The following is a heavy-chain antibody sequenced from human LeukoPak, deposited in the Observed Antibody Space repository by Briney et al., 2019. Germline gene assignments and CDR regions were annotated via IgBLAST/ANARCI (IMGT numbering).Heavy chain of an antibody. Sequence: SETLSLTCAVYGGSFSGYYWSWICQPPGKGLEWIGEINHSGSTNYNPSLKSRVTTSVDTSKNQFSLKLSSVTAADTAVYYCARGIPGIAVAGTGGIDYWGQGTLVTVSS. CDR2: INHSGST. D-gene: IGHD6-19*01. CDR3: ARGIPGIAVAGTGGIDY. CDR1: GGSFSGYY. V-gene: IGHV4-34*01. J-gene: IGHJ4*02.